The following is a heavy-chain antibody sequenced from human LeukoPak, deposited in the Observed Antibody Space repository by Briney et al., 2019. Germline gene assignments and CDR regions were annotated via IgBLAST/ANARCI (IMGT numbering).Heavy chain of an antibody. J-gene: IGHJ3*02. Sequence: GASVKVSCKASGYTFTAYYIHWVRLAPGQGLEWMGWINPNGGGTNYAQKFQGRVTMTRDTSISTAYMELSGLRSDDTAVYYCARDEDASSHNALDIWGQGTMVTVSS. CDR3: ARDEDASSHNALDI. CDR1: GYTFTAYY. CDR2: INPNGGGT. D-gene: IGHD3-22*01. V-gene: IGHV1-2*02.